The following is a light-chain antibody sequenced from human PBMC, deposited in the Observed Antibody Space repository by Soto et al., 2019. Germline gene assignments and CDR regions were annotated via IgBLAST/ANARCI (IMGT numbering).Light chain of an antibody. CDR2: GAS. CDR3: QQYNNWPLT. J-gene: IGKJ4*01. V-gene: IGKV3-15*01. CDR1: QSVSSN. Sequence: DIVLTQSPATLSVSPGERATLSCRASQSVSSNSAWYQQNPGHGPRLLIYGASTRATGIPARCSGRGAGTEFTLTISSLQSEDFAVYSCQQYNNWPLTFGGGTKVDIK.